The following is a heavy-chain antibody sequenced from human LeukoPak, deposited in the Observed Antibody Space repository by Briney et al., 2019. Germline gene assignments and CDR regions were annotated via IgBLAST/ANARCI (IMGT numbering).Heavy chain of an antibody. J-gene: IGHJ4*02. Sequence: ASVKVSCKASGYTFTSYDINWVRQATGQGLEWMGWMNPNSGNTGYAQKFQGRVTMTRNTSISTAYMELSSLRSEDTAVYYCARVLHSSGYYGPYYFDYWGQGTLVTVSS. D-gene: IGHD3-22*01. CDR1: GYTFTSYD. CDR3: ARVLHSSGYYGPYYFDY. CDR2: MNPNSGNT. V-gene: IGHV1-8*01.